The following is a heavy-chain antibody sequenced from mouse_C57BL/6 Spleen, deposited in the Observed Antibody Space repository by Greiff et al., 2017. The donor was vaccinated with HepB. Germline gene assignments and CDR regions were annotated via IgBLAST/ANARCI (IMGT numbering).Heavy chain of an antibody. CDR1: GYAFSSYW. CDR3: GRGGYYNGSSYWFFDV. V-gene: IGHV1-80*01. Sequence: QVQLKQSGAELVKPGASVKISCKASGYAFSSYWMNWVKQRPGKGLEWIGQIYPGDGDTNYNGKFKGKATLTADTSSSTAYMQLSSLTSEDSAVYFRGRGGYYNGSSYWFFDVWGTGTTVTGSS. J-gene: IGHJ1*03. D-gene: IGHD1-1*01. CDR2: IYPGDGDT.